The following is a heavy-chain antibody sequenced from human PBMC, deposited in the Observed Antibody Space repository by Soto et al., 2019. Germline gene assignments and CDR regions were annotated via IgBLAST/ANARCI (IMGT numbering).Heavy chain of an antibody. Sequence: QIQVVQSEVEVKRPGASVRISCKASGYTLDNHAVTWVRQAPGQGLEWMGWIGALLYNDATNDAPKYQGRLSMASDTSAYPVYMDPRSLRSHAPAVSYCARGTKGAGGWYFHLWGRGTPVVVSS. D-gene: IGHD2-8*01. V-gene: IGHV1-18*01. CDR2: IGALLYNDAT. J-gene: IGHJ2*01. CDR1: GYTLDNHA. CDR3: ARGTKGAGGWYFHL.